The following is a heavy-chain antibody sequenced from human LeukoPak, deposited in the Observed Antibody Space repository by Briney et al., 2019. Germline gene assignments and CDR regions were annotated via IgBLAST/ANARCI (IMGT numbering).Heavy chain of an antibody. CDR3: ARIWVAALDY. D-gene: IGHD2-15*01. CDR1: GFTFSSYW. V-gene: IGHV3-7*01. Sequence: GGPLRLSCAASGFTFSSYWMTWVRQAPGKGLEWVANLKKDGSEKYYVDSVKGRFTISRDNANNSLYLQMNSLRAEDTAVYYCARIWVAALDYWGQGTLVTVSS. J-gene: IGHJ4*02. CDR2: LKKDGSEK.